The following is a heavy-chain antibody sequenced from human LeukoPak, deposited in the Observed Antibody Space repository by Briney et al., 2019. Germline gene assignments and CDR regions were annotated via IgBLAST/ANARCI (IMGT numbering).Heavy chain of an antibody. CDR3: TTSDCEY. J-gene: IGHJ4*02. CDR1: GFSFTSYW. Sequence: GGSLRPSCAASGFSFTSYWMSWVRQAPGKGLEWVANIKEDGSVKFYVDSVRGRFTISRDNAKTSLFLQMNSLRAEDTAMYYCTTSDCEYWGQGALVTVSS. V-gene: IGHV3-7*03. CDR2: IKEDGSVK.